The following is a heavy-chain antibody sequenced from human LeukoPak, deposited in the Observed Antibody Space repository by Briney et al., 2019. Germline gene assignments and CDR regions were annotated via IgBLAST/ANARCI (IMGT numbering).Heavy chain of an antibody. CDR2: IIPIFGTA. D-gene: IGHD1-1*01. CDR1: GGTFSSYA. J-gene: IGHJ6*04. CDR3: ARGTTGTTPVRYYYYGMDV. V-gene: IGHV1-69*01. Sequence: SVTVSCEASGGTFSSYAIRWVRQAPGQGLEWMGGIIPIFGTAKYAQKFQGRVTITADESTSTAYMELSSLRSEDTAVYYCARGTTGTTPVRYYYYGMDVWGKGTTVTVSS.